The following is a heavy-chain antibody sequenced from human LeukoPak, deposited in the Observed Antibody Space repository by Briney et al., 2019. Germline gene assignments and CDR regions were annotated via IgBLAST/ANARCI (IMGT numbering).Heavy chain of an antibody. D-gene: IGHD3-10*01. CDR2: VSPDSGRT. CDR3: AWVLSYFGSGSYPAY. CDR1: GFTFTSYW. Sequence: PGGSLRLSCAASGFTFTSYWMHWVRQAPGKGLVWIAHVSPDSGRTDYADSVKGRFTVSRDNTNHILYLQMNRLTADDTAVYFYAWVLSYFGSGSYPAYWGQGTLVTVSS. V-gene: IGHV3-74*01. J-gene: IGHJ4*02.